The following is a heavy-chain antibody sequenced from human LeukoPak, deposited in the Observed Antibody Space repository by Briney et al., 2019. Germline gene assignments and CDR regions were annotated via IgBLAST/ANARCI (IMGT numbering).Heavy chain of an antibody. V-gene: IGHV1-2*02. CDR1: GYTFTGYY. J-gene: IGHJ4*02. D-gene: IGHD3-16*01. Sequence: ASVKVSCKASGYTFTGYYMHWVRQAPGQGLEWLGWINPNSGGTNYAQKFQGRVTMTRDTSISTAYMELSRLRSDDTAVYYCARGRGSYGGYPFDYWGQGTLVTVSS. CDR3: ARGRGSYGGYPFDY. CDR2: INPNSGGT.